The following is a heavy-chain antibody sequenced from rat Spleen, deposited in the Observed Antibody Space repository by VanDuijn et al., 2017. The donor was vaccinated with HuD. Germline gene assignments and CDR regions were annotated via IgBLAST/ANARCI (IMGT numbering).Heavy chain of an antibody. J-gene: IGHJ3*01. Sequence: EVQLVESGGGLVQPGRSLKLSCAASGFTFSNYGMAWVRQAPKKGLEWVATISTSGGSTYYRDSVKGRFTISRDNAKSTLYLQMNSLRSEDTATYYCTRDNYDGTYYYGFASWGQGTLVTVSS. CDR1: GFTFSNYG. CDR2: ISTSGGST. V-gene: IGHV5S23*01. CDR3: TRDNYDGTYYYGFAS. D-gene: IGHD1-12*02.